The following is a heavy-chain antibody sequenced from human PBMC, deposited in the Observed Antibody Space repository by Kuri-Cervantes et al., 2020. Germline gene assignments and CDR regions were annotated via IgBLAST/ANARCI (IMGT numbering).Heavy chain of an antibody. Sequence: GGSLRLSCAASGFTFSGSAIHWVRQASGKGLEWVSYISSSSSTIYYADSVKGRFTISRDNAKNSLYLQMNSLRDEDTAVYYCARGHYGEADAFDIWGQGTMVTVSS. CDR2: ISSSSSTI. J-gene: IGHJ3*02. CDR3: ARGHYGEADAFDI. V-gene: IGHV3-48*02. D-gene: IGHD4-17*01. CDR1: GFTFSGSA.